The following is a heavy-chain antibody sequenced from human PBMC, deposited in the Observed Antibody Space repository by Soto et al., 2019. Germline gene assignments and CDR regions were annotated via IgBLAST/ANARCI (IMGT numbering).Heavy chain of an antibody. CDR2: INPSGGST. D-gene: IGHD3-22*01. V-gene: IGHV1-46*01. CDR3: ARDVYYYDSSGYPLFDY. CDR1: GYTFTSYY. Sequence: GASVKVSCKASGYTFTSYYMHWVRQAPAQGLEWMGIINPSGGSTSYAQKFQGRVTMTRDTSTSTVYMGLSSLRSEDTAVYYCARDVYYYDSSGYPLFDYWGQGTLVTVSS. J-gene: IGHJ4*02.